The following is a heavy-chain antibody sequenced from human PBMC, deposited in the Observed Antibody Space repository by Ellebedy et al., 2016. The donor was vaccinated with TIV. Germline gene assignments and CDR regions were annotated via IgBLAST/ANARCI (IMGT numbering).Heavy chain of an antibody. CDR2: VIPLFGPP. CDR1: GVTFSGYA. V-gene: IGHV1-69*13. D-gene: IGHD3-16*02. Sequence: AASVKVSCKASGVTFSGYAMNWVRQAPGHGLEWMGGVIPLFGPPIYAENFQGRVTITADESTGMAYLELSGLRSEDTALYFCARSHTHYDYVGGTYRPTPFFDYWGQGTQVTVSS. J-gene: IGHJ4*02. CDR3: ARSHTHYDYVGGTYRPTPFFDY.